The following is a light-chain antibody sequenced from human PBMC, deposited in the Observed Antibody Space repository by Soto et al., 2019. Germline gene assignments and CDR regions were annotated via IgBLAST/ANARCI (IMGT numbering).Light chain of an antibody. V-gene: IGKV1-5*01. CDR1: QSISSW. CDR3: LQYNTYSQT. J-gene: IGKJ1*01. Sequence: DIQMTPSPSTLSASVGDRVTITCRASQSISSWLAWYQQKPGRAPKLLIFDASSLESGAPSRFSGSGSGTEFTLTISSLQPDDFATYYCLQYNTYSQTFGQGTKVDIK. CDR2: DAS.